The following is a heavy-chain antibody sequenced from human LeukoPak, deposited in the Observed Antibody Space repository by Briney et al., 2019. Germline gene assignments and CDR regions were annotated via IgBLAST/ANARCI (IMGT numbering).Heavy chain of an antibody. CDR1: GYTFTSYY. Sequence: GASVKVSCKASGYTFTSYYMHWVRQAPGQGLEWMGIINPSGGSTSYAQKFQGRVTMTRDTSTSTVYMELSSLRSEDTAVYYCATPSYYYDSSGSSRGDYWGQGTLVTVSS. CDR3: ATPSYYYDSSGSSRGDY. J-gene: IGHJ4*02. CDR2: INPSGGST. V-gene: IGHV1-46*01. D-gene: IGHD3-22*01.